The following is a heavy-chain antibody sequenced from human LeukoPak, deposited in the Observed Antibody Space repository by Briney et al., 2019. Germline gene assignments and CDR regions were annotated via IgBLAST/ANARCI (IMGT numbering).Heavy chain of an antibody. J-gene: IGHJ2*01. CDR3: ARAPVTGHWYFDL. CDR1: GGSITTYH. V-gene: IGHV4-59*01. Sequence: SETLSLTCSVSGGSITTYHWSWIRQPPGKELEWIGYIYNSGSANYKPSLKSRLTISVDTSKNHFSLKLNSVTAADTAVYYCARAPVTGHWYFDLWGRGTLVTVSS. D-gene: IGHD6-19*01. CDR2: IYNSGSA.